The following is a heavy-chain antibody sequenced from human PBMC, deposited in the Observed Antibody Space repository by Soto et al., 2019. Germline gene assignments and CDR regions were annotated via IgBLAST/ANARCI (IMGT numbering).Heavy chain of an antibody. Sequence: SETLSLTCTVSGGSISSYYWSWIRQPPGKGLEWIGYIYYSGSTNYNPSLKSRVTISVDTSKNQFSLKLSSVTAADTAVYYCAGGAVAEGGRLNTNFDYWGQGTLVTVSS. J-gene: IGHJ4*02. CDR2: IYYSGST. CDR3: AGGAVAEGGRLNTNFDY. V-gene: IGHV4-59*08. D-gene: IGHD6-19*01. CDR1: GGSISSYY.